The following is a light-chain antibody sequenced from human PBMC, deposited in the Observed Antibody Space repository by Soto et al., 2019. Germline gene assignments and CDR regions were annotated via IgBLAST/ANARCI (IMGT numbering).Light chain of an antibody. V-gene: IGKV3-20*01. CDR1: QSVSSY. Sequence: EIVITHSSVTLSCSPVERATLSCRASQSVSSYLAWYQQKPGQAPRLLIYGASKRATGIPDRFSGSGSGTDFTLTISRLEPEDFAVYYCQQYGRTFGQGTKVDIK. CDR2: GAS. CDR3: QQYGRT. J-gene: IGKJ1*01.